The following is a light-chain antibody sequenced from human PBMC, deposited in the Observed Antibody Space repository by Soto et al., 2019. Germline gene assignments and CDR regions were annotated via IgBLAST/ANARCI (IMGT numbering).Light chain of an antibody. J-gene: IGLJ2*01. CDR1: SSNIGAGHD. CDR3: QSYDSSLSGSV. V-gene: IGLV1-40*01. Sequence: QSVLTQPPSVSGAPGQRVTISCTGSSSNIGAGHDVHWYQQLPGTAPKLLIYGNSNRPSGVPDRFSVSKSGASASLAITGLQAEDEADYYCQSYDSSLSGSVFGGGTKLTVL. CDR2: GNS.